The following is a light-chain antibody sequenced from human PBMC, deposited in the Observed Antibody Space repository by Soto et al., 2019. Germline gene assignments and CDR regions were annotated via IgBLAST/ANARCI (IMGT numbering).Light chain of an antibody. CDR1: QSVLTY. V-gene: IGKV3-11*01. Sequence: IVLTQSPATLSLYPGERATLSCRASQSVLTYLAWYQQKRGQAPMLLMDDASNRASGVPARFSGSGSGTDFTLTISSLEPEDFAVYYCQQRTNCPRSTSGQGTRLAI. CDR2: DAS. CDR3: QQRTNCPRST. J-gene: IGKJ5*01.